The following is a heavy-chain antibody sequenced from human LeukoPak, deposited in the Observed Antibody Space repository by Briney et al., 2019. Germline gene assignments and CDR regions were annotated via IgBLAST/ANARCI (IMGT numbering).Heavy chain of an antibody. V-gene: IGHV3-66*01. CDR3: ARDLTYYYDSSGYPY. CDR1: GFTVSSNY. D-gene: IGHD3-22*01. CDR2: IYDGGDT. J-gene: IGHJ4*02. Sequence: GGSLRLSCAASGFTVSSNYMSWVRQAPGKGLQWVSVIYDGGDTYYADSVKGRFTISRDNSKNTLYLQMNSLRAEDTAVYYCARDLTYYYDSSGYPYWGQGTLVTVSS.